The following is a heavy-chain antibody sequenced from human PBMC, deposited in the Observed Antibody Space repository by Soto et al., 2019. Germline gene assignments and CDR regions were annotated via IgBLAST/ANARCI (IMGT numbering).Heavy chain of an antibody. V-gene: IGHV5-51*01. CDR3: ARRRDIVGAYYGMDV. Sequence: GESLKISCKGSGDSFTSYWIGLVRQMPGKGLEWMGIIYPGDSDTRYSPSFQGQVTISADKSISTAYLQWSSLKASDTAMYYCARRRDIVGAYYGMDVWGQGTTVTVSS. CDR2: IYPGDSDT. J-gene: IGHJ6*02. CDR1: GDSFTSYW. D-gene: IGHD1-26*01.